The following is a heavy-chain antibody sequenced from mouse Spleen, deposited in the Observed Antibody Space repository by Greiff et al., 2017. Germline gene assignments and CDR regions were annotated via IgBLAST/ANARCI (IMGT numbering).Heavy chain of an antibody. CDR1: GFTFSDYG. CDR3: ARRDYYYGSSWFAY. Sequence: EVKLMESGGGLVKPGGSLKLSCAASGFTFSDYGMHWVRQAPEKGLEWVAYISSGSSTIYYADTVKGRFTISRDNAKNTLFLQMTSLRSEDTAMYYCARRDYYYGSSWFAYWGQGTLVTVSA. V-gene: IGHV5-17*01. CDR2: ISSGSSTI. J-gene: IGHJ3*01. D-gene: IGHD1-1*01.